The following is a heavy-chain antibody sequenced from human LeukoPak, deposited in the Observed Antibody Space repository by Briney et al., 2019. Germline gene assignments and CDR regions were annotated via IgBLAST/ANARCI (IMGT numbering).Heavy chain of an antibody. V-gene: IGHV4-61*03. CDR3: AREPAYYYDSSGYDTDY. CDR2: IYYSGST. Sequence: SETLSLTCTVSGGSVSSAGYYWSWIRQPLGKGPEWIGYIYYSGSTNYNPSLRSRVTISVDTSKKHFSLKLNSVTTADTAVYYCAREPAYYYDSSGYDTDYWGQGTLVTVSS. J-gene: IGHJ4*02. D-gene: IGHD3-22*01. CDR1: GGSVSSAGYY.